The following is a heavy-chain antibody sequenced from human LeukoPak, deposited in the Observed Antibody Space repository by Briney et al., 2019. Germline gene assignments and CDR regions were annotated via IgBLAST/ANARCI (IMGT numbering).Heavy chain of an antibody. Sequence: PGGSLRLSCAASKFTFSDYSMSWVRQAPGKGLEWVSSISSIRNYIYYADSVKGRFTVSRDNAKNTLYLQMSSLRAEDTAVYYCVNGRGKGYSYGYFDYWGQGTLVTVSS. V-gene: IGHV3-21*01. CDR2: ISSIRNYI. CDR3: VNGRGKGYSYGYFDY. D-gene: IGHD5-18*01. J-gene: IGHJ4*02. CDR1: KFTFSDYS.